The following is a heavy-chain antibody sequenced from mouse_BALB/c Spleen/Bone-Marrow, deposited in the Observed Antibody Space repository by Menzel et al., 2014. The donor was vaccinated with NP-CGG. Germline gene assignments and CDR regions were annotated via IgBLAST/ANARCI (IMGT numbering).Heavy chain of an antibody. V-gene: IGHV1S81*02. J-gene: IGHJ4*01. CDR3: TRSRRDYAMDY. Sequence: QVQLQQSGAELVKPGASVKLSCKASGYTFTSYYMYWVKQRPGQGLEWIGEINPSNGSTNFNEKFKSKATLTVDKSSRTAYMQLSSLTSEDSAVYYCTRSRRDYAMDYWGQGTSVTVSS. CDR2: INPSNGST. CDR1: GYTFTSYY. D-gene: IGHD1-1*01.